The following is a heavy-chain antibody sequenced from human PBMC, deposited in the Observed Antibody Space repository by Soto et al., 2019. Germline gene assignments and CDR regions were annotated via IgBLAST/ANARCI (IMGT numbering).Heavy chain of an antibody. D-gene: IGHD6-6*01. V-gene: IGHV3-23*01. CDR2: ISGSGGST. CDR3: AKDQQLEVGYYYYYXMDV. J-gene: IGHJ6*02. CDR1: GFTFSSYA. Sequence: PGGSLRLSCAASGFTFSSYAMSWVRQAPGKGLEWVSAISGSGGSTYYADSVKGRFTISRDNSKNTLYLQMNSLRAEDTAVYYSAKDQQLEVGYYYYYXMDVWGQGTTVTVSS.